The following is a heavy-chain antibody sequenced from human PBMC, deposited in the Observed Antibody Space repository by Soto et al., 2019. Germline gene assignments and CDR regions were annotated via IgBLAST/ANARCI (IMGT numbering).Heavy chain of an antibody. CDR1: GGSFSGYY. CDR2: INHSGST. V-gene: IGHV4-34*01. J-gene: IGHJ4*02. Sequence: QVQLQQWGAGLLKPSETLSLTCAVYGGSFSGYYWSWIRQPPGKGLEWIGEINHSGSTNYNPSLNSRVTISVDAATNQFSLKLSSVTAADTAVYYCARVGYYDILTGYKCWGQGTLVTVSS. CDR3: ARVGYYDILTGYKC. D-gene: IGHD3-9*01.